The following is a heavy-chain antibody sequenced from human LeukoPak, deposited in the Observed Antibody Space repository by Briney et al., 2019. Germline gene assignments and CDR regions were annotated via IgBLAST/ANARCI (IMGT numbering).Heavy chain of an antibody. J-gene: IGHJ4*02. V-gene: IGHV3-23*01. CDR1: GFTFSSYA. Sequence: GGSLRLSCAASGFTFSSYAMTWVRQAPGKGLEWVSDISVSGGNTYYADSVQGRFIISRDNSKNTLNLKMNSLRVEDTAVYYCAKGASGSYHTPYDYWGQGSLVTVSS. D-gene: IGHD1-26*01. CDR2: ISVSGGNT. CDR3: AKGASGSYHTPYDY.